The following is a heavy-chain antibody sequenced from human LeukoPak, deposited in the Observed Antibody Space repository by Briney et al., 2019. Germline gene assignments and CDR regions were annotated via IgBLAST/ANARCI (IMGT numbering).Heavy chain of an antibody. V-gene: IGHV1-69*06. CDR2: IIPIFGTA. D-gene: IGHD2-2*01. J-gene: IGHJ6*04. CDR3: ASTIVVVPAAIPYYYGMDV. CDR1: RGTFSSYA. Sequence: SVKVSCKASRGTFSSYAISWVRQAPGQGLEWMGGIIPIFGTANYAQKFQGRVTITADKSTSTAYMELSSLRSEDTAVYYCASTIVVVPAAIPYYYGMDVWGKGTTVTVSS.